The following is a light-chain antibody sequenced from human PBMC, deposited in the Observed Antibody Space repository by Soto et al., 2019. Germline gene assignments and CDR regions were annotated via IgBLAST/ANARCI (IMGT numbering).Light chain of an antibody. J-gene: IGKJ3*01. CDR3: QQYGSSPPK. V-gene: IGKV3-20*01. Sequence: EIVLTQSPGTLSLSPGERATLSCRASQSVSSSYLAWYQQKPGQAPRLLIYGASSRATGIPDRFSGSGSGTDFTLTISRLEPEDFAVYYCQQYGSSPPKVGPGTKVDIK. CDR2: GAS. CDR1: QSVSSSY.